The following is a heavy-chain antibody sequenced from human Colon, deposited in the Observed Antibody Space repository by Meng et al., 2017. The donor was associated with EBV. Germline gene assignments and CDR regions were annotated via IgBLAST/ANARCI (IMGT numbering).Heavy chain of an antibody. V-gene: IGHV4-39*02. Sequence: QLALQESGPGLVKPSETLSLTCTVSGGSISSDTYYWGWIRQPPGKGLEWIGSLYYSGSTYSNPSLKSRVTISVDTSKNHFSLKLSSVTAADTAVYYCARRGSRSGWYAYDYWGQGTLVTVSS. CDR2: LYYSGST. D-gene: IGHD6-19*01. CDR1: GGSISSDTYY. J-gene: IGHJ4*02. CDR3: ARRGSRSGWYAYDY.